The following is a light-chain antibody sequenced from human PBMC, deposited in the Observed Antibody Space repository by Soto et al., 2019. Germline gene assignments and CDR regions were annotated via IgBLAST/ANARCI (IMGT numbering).Light chain of an antibody. CDR3: QHYDHLPPFT. CDR1: QDIRKY. CDR2: GAS. J-gene: IGKJ3*01. Sequence: DIQMTQSPASLSASVGDRVTITCQASQDIRKYLSWYQQKPGIAPKLLIYGASYLETGVPSRFSGSGYGKDFTLNISSLQPEDIATYYCQHYDHLPPFTFGPGNKVAI. V-gene: IGKV1-33*01.